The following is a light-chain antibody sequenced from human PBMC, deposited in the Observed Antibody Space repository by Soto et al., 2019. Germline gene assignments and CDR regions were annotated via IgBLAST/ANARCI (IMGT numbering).Light chain of an antibody. CDR3: QQVGTSPRWR. V-gene: IGKV3-20*01. Sequence: VVWTQTPGTLSLSPGERATLSCRASQNIGTYLAWYQHKPGQAPSVLIFGASTRANGVPDRFSGSGSGTDFTLTISRLDPADFAMYCCQQVGTSPRWRFGQVTKVDIK. J-gene: IGKJ1*01. CDR2: GAS. CDR1: QNIGTY.